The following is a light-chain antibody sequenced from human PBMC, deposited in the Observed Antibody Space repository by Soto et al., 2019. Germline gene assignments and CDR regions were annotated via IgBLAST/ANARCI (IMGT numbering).Light chain of an antibody. CDR3: LSYTSNTMHV. CDR1: SSDIGYYNY. CDR2: DVV. V-gene: IGLV2-14*03. Sequence: QSALTQPASVSGSPGQSITISCTGSSSDIGYYNYVSWYQHHPGKAPQLIIFDVVNRTSGVSIRFSGSKSGNTASLTIFGLQAEDEADYYCLSYTSNTMHVFGTGTKLTVL. J-gene: IGLJ1*01.